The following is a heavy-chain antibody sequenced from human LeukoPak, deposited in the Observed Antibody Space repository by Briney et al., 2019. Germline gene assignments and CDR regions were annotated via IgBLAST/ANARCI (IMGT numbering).Heavy chain of an antibody. CDR1: GGSFSGYY. V-gene: IGHV4-34*01. CDR2: ISHSGST. J-gene: IGHJ4*02. Sequence: SETLSLTCAVYGGSFSGYYWSWIRQPPGKGLEWIGEISHSGSTNYNPSLKSRVTISVDTSKNQFSLKLSSVTAADTAVYYCARLFKATGTSNYFDYWGQGTLVTVSS. CDR3: ARLFKATGTSNYFDY. D-gene: IGHD1-1*01.